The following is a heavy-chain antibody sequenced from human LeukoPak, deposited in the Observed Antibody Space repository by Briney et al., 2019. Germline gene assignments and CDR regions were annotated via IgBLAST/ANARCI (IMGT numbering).Heavy chain of an antibody. CDR1: GVSVSDYY. CDR2: VSPGGYT. J-gene: IGHJ5*02. CDR3: ARIRCGRGQARCYNH. V-gene: IGHV4-34*01. Sequence: PSETLSLTCAVSGVSVSDYYWSWIRQFPEKGLEWIGEVSPGGYTTYNPSLRSRVIISEDTSENQLSLNVTSVTAADTALYYCARIRCGRGQARCYNHWAQGSLVTVSS. D-gene: IGHD2-21*01.